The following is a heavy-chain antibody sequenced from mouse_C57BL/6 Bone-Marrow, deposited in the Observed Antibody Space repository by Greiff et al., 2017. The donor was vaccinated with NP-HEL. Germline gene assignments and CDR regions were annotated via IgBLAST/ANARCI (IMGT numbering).Heavy chain of an antibody. CDR3: ARTYYDYAAWFAY. J-gene: IGHJ3*01. CDR2: IYPRSGNT. D-gene: IGHD2-4*01. Sequence: VKLMESGAELARPGASVKLSCKASGYTFTSYGISWVKQRTGQGLEWIGEIYPRSGNTYYNEKFKGKATLTADKSSSTAYMELRSLTSEDSAVYFCARTYYDYAAWFAYWGQGTLVTVSA. V-gene: IGHV1-81*01. CDR1: GYTFTSYG.